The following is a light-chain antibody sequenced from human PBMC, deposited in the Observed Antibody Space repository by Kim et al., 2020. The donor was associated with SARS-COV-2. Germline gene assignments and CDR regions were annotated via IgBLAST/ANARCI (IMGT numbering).Light chain of an antibody. J-gene: IGLJ3*02. CDR2: SDS. V-gene: IGLV3-21*04. Sequence: SYELTQPPSVSVAPGKTASITCGGTNIGGKSVHGYQQKPGQAPVLVIYSDSGRPSGIPERFSGSNSGNTATLTISTVDAGDEADYYCQVWNTISDNWVFGGGTQLTVL. CDR1: NIGGKS. CDR3: QVWNTISDNWV.